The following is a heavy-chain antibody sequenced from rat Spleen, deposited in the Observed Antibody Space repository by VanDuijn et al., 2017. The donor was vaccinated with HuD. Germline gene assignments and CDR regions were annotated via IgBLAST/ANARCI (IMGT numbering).Heavy chain of an antibody. Sequence: EVHLVESGGGLVQPGRSLKLSCAASGFTFDYYYMTWVRQAPTKGLEWVAYIGTGGGSTYYRDSVKGRFTISRDNAKSTLYLQMDSLRSEETATYYCTTGVTTLVDYWGQGVMVTVSS. CDR2: IGTGGGST. CDR1: GFTFDYYY. J-gene: IGHJ2*01. CDR3: TTGVTTLVDY. V-gene: IGHV5-27*01. D-gene: IGHD1-1*01.